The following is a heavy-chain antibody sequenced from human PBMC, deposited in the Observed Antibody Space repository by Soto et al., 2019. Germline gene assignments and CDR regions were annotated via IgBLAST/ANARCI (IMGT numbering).Heavy chain of an antibody. CDR2: ISGSGGST. CDR3: AKEHHTVTKALYYMDV. Sequence: GGSLRLSCAASGFTFSSYAMSWVRQAPGKGLEWVSAISGSGGSTYYADSVKGRFTISRDNSKNTLYLQMNSLRAEDTAVYYCAKEHHTVTKALYYMDVWGKGTTVTVSS. D-gene: IGHD4-17*01. V-gene: IGHV3-23*01. CDR1: GFTFSSYA. J-gene: IGHJ6*03.